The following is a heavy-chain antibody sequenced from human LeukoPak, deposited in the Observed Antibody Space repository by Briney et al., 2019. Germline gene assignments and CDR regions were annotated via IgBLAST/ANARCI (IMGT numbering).Heavy chain of an antibody. V-gene: IGHV1-69*05. CDR1: GDTFNNYA. J-gene: IGHJ4*02. CDR3: AREGARGFCSGGSCYSGFDH. CDR2: IIPIFGTG. Sequence: SVKVTCKAPGDTFNNYAISWVRQAPGQGLEWMGGIIPIFGTGKYAPKFEGRVTLTTDDSTNTVYMELHRLTSDDTAVYYCAREGARGFCSGGSCYSGFDHRGQGTLVTVS. D-gene: IGHD2-15*01.